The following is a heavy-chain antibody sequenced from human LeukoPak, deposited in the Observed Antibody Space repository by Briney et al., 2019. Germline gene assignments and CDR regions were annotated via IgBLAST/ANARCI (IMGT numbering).Heavy chain of an antibody. J-gene: IGHJ5*02. CDR2: IYSGGTT. Sequence: PGGSLRLSCAASGFSFNSNYWSWVRQAPGKGLEWVSVIYSGGTTYYADSVKGRFTFSRDNSKNMLHLQMNSLRAEDTAVYYCARGFNRGFDPWGQGTLVIVSS. CDR3: ARGFNRGFDP. V-gene: IGHV3-53*01. CDR1: GFSFNSNY. D-gene: IGHD3-10*01.